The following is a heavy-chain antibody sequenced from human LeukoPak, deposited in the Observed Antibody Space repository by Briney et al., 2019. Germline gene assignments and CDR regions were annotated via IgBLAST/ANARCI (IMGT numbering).Heavy chain of an antibody. CDR3: AKERGYSGYGQYYFDY. V-gene: IGHV3-21*01. J-gene: IGHJ4*02. D-gene: IGHD5-12*01. CDR2: ISSSSSYI. Sequence: GGSLRLSCAASGFTFSSYSMNWVRQAPGKGLEWVSSISSSSSYIYYADSVKGRFTISRDNSKNTLYLQMNSLRAEDTAVYYCAKERGYSGYGQYYFDYWGQGTLVTVSS. CDR1: GFTFSSYS.